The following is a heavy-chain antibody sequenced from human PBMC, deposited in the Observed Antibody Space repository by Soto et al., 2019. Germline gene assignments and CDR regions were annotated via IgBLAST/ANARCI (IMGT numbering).Heavy chain of an antibody. Sequence: SQTLSLTCAISGDSVSSKTAAWNWIRQSPSRGLEWLGRTYYRSKWYNDYAISVKRRITINPDTSKNQFSLLLNSVSPVDTAVYYCARVSFDHFVHWFDPWGQGTLVTVSS. D-gene: IGHD3-9*01. CDR3: ARVSFDHFVHWFDP. CDR2: TYYRSKWYN. CDR1: GDSVSSKTAA. V-gene: IGHV6-1*01. J-gene: IGHJ5*02.